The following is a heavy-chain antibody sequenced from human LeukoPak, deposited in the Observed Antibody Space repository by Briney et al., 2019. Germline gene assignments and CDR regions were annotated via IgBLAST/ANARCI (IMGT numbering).Heavy chain of an antibody. Sequence: ASVKVSCKASGYTFTSYDINWVRQATGQGLEWMGWMNPNSGNTGYAQKFQGRVTMTRNTSISTAYMELSSLRSEDTAVYYCARVWDTAMVGEDAFDIWGQGTMVTVSS. J-gene: IGHJ3*02. V-gene: IGHV1-8*02. CDR2: MNPNSGNT. CDR3: ARVWDTAMVGEDAFDI. CDR1: GYTFTSYD. D-gene: IGHD5-18*01.